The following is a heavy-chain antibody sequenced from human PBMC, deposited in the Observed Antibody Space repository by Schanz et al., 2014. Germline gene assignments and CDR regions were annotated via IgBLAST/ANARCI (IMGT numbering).Heavy chain of an antibody. CDR1: GYTFTSYG. Sequence: QVQLVQSGAEVKKPGASVKVSCKASGYTFTSYGINWLRQAPGQGLEWMGRIIPSLGLAKYEQKFQDKVTITADTSTTTAYMELSGLRSEDTAVYYCASSGAGYSSSWDFDYWGQGTLVTVSS. V-gene: IGHV1-69*04. CDR3: ASSGAGYSSSWDFDY. D-gene: IGHD6-13*01. CDR2: IIPSLGLA. J-gene: IGHJ4*02.